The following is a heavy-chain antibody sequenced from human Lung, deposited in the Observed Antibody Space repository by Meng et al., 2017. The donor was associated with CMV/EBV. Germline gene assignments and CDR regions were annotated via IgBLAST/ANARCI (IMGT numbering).Heavy chain of an antibody. CDR1: GGSSSNYF. CDR3: ARHVGSSGYDGAFDS. D-gene: IGHD5-12*01. CDR2: IYYSGST. Sequence: SGGSSSNYFWRWIRQPPGKGLEWIGYIYYSGSTKYNAYLKSRVTISVDTSKNQFSLRLSSVTAADTAVYYCARHVGSSGYDGAFDSWGQGTLVTVSS. J-gene: IGHJ4*02. V-gene: IGHV4-59*08.